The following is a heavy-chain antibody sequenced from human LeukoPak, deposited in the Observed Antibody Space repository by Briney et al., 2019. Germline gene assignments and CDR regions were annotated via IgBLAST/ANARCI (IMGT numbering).Heavy chain of an antibody. Sequence: GASVKVSCKASGYTFTGYYMHWVRQAPGQGLDWMGWINPQSGETKFAQKFRGRVTMTRDTSISTVYMELTSLRSDDTAVYFCARDGDYLLLSARYYMDVWGTGTTLIISS. CDR3: ARDGDYLLLSARYYMDV. CDR1: GYTFTGYY. J-gene: IGHJ6*03. V-gene: IGHV1-2*02. CDR2: INPQSGET. D-gene: IGHD2-21*02.